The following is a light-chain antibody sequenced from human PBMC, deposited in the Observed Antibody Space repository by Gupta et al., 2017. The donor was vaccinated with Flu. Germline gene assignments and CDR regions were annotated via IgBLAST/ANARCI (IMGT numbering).Light chain of an antibody. V-gene: IGKV3D-20*01. Sequence: PATLSLSPGERATLSCGASQSVSSRYLAWYQHKPGRAPRLIICDASKRASGIPDRFSGSGAGTDFTLTSSRREPEDFAVYYWQQDCSSKTFGQGTKVEIK. CDR3: QQDCSSKT. CDR2: DAS. J-gene: IGKJ1*01. CDR1: QSVSSRY.